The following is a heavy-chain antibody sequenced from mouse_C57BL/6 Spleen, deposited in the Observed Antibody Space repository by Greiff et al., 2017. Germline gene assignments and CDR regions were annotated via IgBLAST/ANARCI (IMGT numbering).Heavy chain of an antibody. CDR1: GFTFSDYG. Sequence: EVQLMESGGGLVKPGGSLKLSCAASGFTFSDYGMHWVRQAPEKGLEWVAYISSGSSTIYYADTVKGRFTISRDNAKNTLFLQMTSLRSEDTAMYYCARPYYYGSSYGGYYAMDYWGQGTSVTVSS. CDR2: ISSGSSTI. D-gene: IGHD1-1*01. CDR3: ARPYYYGSSYGGYYAMDY. V-gene: IGHV5-17*01. J-gene: IGHJ4*01.